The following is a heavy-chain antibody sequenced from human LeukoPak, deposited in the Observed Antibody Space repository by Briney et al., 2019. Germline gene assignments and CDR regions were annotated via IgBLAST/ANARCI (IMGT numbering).Heavy chain of an antibody. J-gene: IGHJ4*02. Sequence: SETLSLTCNVSGGSINNYYWSWIRRPPGKGLEWIGCFYHSGSTNSSPSLKSRVTFSVDTSKNQFSLKLSSVTAADTAVYYCARDGDGYSFDYWGQGTLVTVSS. CDR2: FYHSGST. V-gene: IGHV4-59*12. CDR1: GGSINNYY. CDR3: ARDGDGYSFDY. D-gene: IGHD5-24*01.